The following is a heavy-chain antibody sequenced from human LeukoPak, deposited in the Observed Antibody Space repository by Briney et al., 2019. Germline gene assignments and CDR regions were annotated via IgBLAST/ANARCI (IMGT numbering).Heavy chain of an antibody. CDR2: ISGDGGTT. V-gene: IGHV3-43*02. J-gene: IGHJ6*02. CDR1: GFSFDNYA. CDR3: AKDLGVPFYYYYSGTEF. D-gene: IGHD3-3*01. Sequence: GGSLRLSCAASGFSFDNYAMHWVRQAPGKGLEWVSLISGDGGTTYYADSVEGRFTIARDNNKNSLYLQMNSLRTEAPAFYTCAKDLGVPFYYYYSGTEFWGQGTRVTVSS.